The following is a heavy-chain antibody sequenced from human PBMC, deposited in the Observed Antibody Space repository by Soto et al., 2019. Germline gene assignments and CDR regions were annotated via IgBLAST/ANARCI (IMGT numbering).Heavy chain of an antibody. J-gene: IGHJ4*02. Sequence: QVQLVQSEAEVKKPGSSVKVSCKASGDTFSSHTFSWVRQAPGQGLEWMGRIIPIPGIANYAQRFQGRVTIAADISTATAHVELTSLKTDDTAVYYCAREENGDLGDYWGQGTLVTVSS. V-gene: IGHV1-69*08. CDR1: GDTFSSHT. D-gene: IGHD4-17*01. CDR3: AREENGDLGDY. CDR2: IIPIPGIA.